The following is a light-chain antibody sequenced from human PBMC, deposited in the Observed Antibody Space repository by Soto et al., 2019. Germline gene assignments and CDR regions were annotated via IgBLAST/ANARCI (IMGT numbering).Light chain of an antibody. CDR3: QQGHRWPLT. V-gene: IGKV1-12*01. CDR1: QGLSGS. CDR2: VTT. J-gene: IGKJ5*01. Sequence: DIQMTQSPSSVSASVGDRVTITCRATQGLSGSLAWYQQKPGTAPKLLISVTTRLQSGVPARFSGSAPGTDFTLTNDCLQPEDLATYYSQQGHRWPLTFGQGTRLEIK.